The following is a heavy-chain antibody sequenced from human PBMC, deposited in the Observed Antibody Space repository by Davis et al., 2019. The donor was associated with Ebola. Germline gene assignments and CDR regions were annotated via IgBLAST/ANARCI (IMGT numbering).Heavy chain of an antibody. CDR2: IYYSGST. CDR1: GGSISSGSYY. V-gene: IGHV4-61*01. J-gene: IGHJ4*02. Sequence: PSETLSLTCTVSGGSISSGSYYWSWIRQPPGKGLEWIGYIYYSGSTNYNPSLKSRVTISVDTSKNQFSLKLSSVTAADTAVYYCARAGYLAVAGTRTRVFDYWGQGTLVTVSS. CDR3: ARAGYLAVAGTRTRVFDY. D-gene: IGHD6-19*01.